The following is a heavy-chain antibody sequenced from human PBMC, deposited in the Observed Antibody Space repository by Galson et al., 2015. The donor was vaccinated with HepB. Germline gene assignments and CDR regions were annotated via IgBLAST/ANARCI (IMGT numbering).Heavy chain of an antibody. CDR2: IYYSGST. Sequence: SETLSLTCTVSGGSFNHYYWSWFRQPPGKGLEWIGFIYYSGSTNYNPSLKSRVTISVDTSKNQFSLNLDSVPAADTAVYYCAKDWGYYYMDVWGKGTTVTVSS. V-gene: IGHV4-59*01. D-gene: IGHD3-16*01. J-gene: IGHJ6*03. CDR1: GGSFNHYY. CDR3: AKDWGYYYMDV.